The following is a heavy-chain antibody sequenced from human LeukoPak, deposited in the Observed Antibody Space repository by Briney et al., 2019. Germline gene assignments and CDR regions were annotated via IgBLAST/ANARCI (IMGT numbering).Heavy chain of an antibody. J-gene: IGHJ4*02. CDR3: AGMDYYDSSGYYNYFDY. CDR1: GYSFTSYW. V-gene: IGHV5-51*01. CDR2: IYPGDSDT. D-gene: IGHD3-22*01. Sequence: GESLQISCQGSGYSFTSYWIGWVRQMPGKGLEWMGIIYPGDSDTRYSPSFQGQVTISADKSISTAYLQWSSLKASDTAMYYCAGMDYYDSSGYYNYFDYWGQGTLVTVSS.